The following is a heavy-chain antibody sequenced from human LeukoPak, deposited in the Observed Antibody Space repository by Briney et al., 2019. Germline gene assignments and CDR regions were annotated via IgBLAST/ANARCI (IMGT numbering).Heavy chain of an antibody. CDR2: ISTSGTTE. Sequence: GGSLRLSCAASGFTFSSYEMSWVRQAPGKGLEWVSYISTSGTTEKYADSVKGRFTISRDNAKNSLYLQMYSLRAEDTAVYYCTRGEQLNYFAYWGQGALVTVSS. CDR3: TRGEQLNYFAY. CDR1: GFTFSSYE. D-gene: IGHD1-26*01. V-gene: IGHV3-48*03. J-gene: IGHJ4*02.